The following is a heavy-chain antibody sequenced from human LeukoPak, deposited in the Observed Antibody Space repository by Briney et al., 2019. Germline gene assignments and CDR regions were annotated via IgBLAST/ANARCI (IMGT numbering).Heavy chain of an antibody. CDR2: MRSDGSDE. CDR3: AKDLGLQVGASPFDY. V-gene: IGHV3-30*02. J-gene: IGHJ4*02. D-gene: IGHD1-26*01. CDR1: GFSLRSSA. Sequence: PGGSLRLSCAASGFSLRSSAMHWVRQAPGKGLEWMAFMRSDGSDEHYADSVKGRFAISRDNSHNTLYLQMNSLHSEDTAVYYCAKDLGLQVGASPFDYWGQGTLVTVSS.